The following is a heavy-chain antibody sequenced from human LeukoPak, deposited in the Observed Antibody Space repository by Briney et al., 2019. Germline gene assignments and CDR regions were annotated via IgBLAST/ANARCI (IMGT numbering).Heavy chain of an antibody. Sequence: SETLSLTCTVSGGSISSSGYYWGWVRQPPGKGLEWIGSIYYSGAAYYSPSLTSRVTISIDTSKNQFSLRLTSVTAADTAVYYCARGCFDSSGYRVGFDYWGQGTLVAVSS. V-gene: IGHV4-39*07. J-gene: IGHJ4*02. CDR3: ARGCFDSSGYRVGFDY. CDR2: IYYSGAA. D-gene: IGHD3-22*01. CDR1: GGSISSSGYY.